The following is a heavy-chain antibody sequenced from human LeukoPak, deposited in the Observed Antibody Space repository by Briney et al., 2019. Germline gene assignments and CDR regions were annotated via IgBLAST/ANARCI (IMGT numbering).Heavy chain of an antibody. D-gene: IGHD2-15*01. CDR1: GGSISSSTNY. J-gene: IGHJ4*02. CDR2: IYYSGSA. Sequence: SETLSLTCTVSGGSISSSTNYWGWIRQPPGKGLEWIGNIYYSGSAYSSLKSRVTISVDTSKNQFSLKLSSVTAADTAVYYCARDEGYCSGGSCYGLDYWGQGTLVTVSS. CDR3: ARDEGYCSGGSCYGLDY. V-gene: IGHV4-39*07.